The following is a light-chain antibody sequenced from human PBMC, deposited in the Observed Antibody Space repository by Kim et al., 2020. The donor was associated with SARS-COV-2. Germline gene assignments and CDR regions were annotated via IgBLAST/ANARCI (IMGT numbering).Light chain of an antibody. CDR3: QQYDSSPIT. V-gene: IGKV3-20*01. CDR2: GAS. Sequence: EIVLTQSPGTLSLSPGERATLSCRTSQSVSSSYLAWYQQKAGQAPRLLIYGASSRATGIPDRFSGSGSGTDFTLTISRLEPEDFAVYYCQQYDSSPITFGQGTRREIK. CDR1: QSVSSSY. J-gene: IGKJ5*01.